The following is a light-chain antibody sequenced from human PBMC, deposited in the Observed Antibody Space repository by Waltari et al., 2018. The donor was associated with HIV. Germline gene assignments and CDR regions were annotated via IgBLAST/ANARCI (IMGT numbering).Light chain of an antibody. CDR1: SSDVGGYNY. CDR2: EVS. J-gene: IGLJ2*01. CDR3: SSYTSSSTPHVV. Sequence: QSALTQPASVSGSPGQSITISCTGTSSDVGGYNYVSWYQQHPGKAPKRMIYEVSNRPSGVSIRVSGSKSGNTASLTISGLQAEDEADYYCSSYTSSSTPHVVFGGGTKLTVL. V-gene: IGLV2-14*01.